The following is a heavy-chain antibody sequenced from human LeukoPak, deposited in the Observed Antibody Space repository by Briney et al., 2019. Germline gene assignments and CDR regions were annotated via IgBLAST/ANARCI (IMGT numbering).Heavy chain of an antibody. Sequence: GGSLRLSCAASGFTFSDYWMSWVRQAPGKGLEWVANIKQDGSDKYYVDSVKGRFTISRDTAKNSLYLQMNSLKGEDTAVYYCATSLGPLTEYWGQGTLVTVSS. CDR2: IKQDGSDK. CDR3: ATSLGPLTEY. D-gene: IGHD7-27*01. CDR1: GFTFSDYW. J-gene: IGHJ4*02. V-gene: IGHV3-7*01.